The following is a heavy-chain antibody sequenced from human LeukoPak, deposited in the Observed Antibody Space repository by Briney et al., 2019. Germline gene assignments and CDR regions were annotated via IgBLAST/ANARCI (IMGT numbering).Heavy chain of an antibody. CDR1: GFTVSSNY. CDR2: IYSGGST. Sequence: PGGSLRLSCAASGFTVSSNYMSWVRQAPGKGLEWVSVIYSGGSTYYADSVKGRFTISRDNSKNTLYLQMNSLRAEDTAVYYCAREGDYYDSSGYPDYWGQGTLVTVSS. D-gene: IGHD3-22*01. CDR3: AREGDYYDSSGYPDY. J-gene: IGHJ4*02. V-gene: IGHV3-66*01.